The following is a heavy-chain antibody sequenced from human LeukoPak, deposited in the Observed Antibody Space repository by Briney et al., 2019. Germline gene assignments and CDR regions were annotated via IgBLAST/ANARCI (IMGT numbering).Heavy chain of an antibody. D-gene: IGHD3-16*02. CDR1: GFTFSSYA. Sequence: GGSLRLSCVASGFTFSSYAMSWVRQAPGKGLEWVSAISDSGGSTYYADSVKGRFTISRDNSKNTLYLQMNSLRAEDTAVYYCAKESMITFGGVIAYFDYWGQGTLVTVSS. J-gene: IGHJ4*02. V-gene: IGHV3-23*01. CDR2: ISDSGGST. CDR3: AKESMITFGGVIAYFDY.